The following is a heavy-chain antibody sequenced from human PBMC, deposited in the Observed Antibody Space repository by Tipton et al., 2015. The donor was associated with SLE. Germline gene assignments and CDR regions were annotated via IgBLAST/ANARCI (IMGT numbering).Heavy chain of an antibody. CDR2: FDREDGET. V-gene: IGHV1-24*01. CDR3: ATQGYCSGVNCYAASWFAP. CDR1: GYTFTGYY. D-gene: IGHD2-15*01. Sequence: QSGPEVKKPGASVKVSCKASGYTFTGYYMHWVRQAPGQGLEWMGGFDREDGETIYAQKFQGRITMTEDTSTDTAYMELRSLRSEDTAVYYCATQGYCSGVNCYAASWFAPWGQGTLVTVSS. J-gene: IGHJ5*02.